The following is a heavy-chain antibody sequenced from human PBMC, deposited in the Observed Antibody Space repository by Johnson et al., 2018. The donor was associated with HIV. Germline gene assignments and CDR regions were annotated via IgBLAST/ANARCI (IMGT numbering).Heavy chain of an antibody. D-gene: IGHD4-23*01. Sequence: QVQLVESGGGVVQPGRFLRLSCAASGFSFSGYGMHWVRQAPGKGLEWVAVIWYDGSNKYYADSVRGRFTISRDNSKNTLYLQMNSLRAEDTAVYYCARDPGNGGRPFDAFDIWGQGTMVTVSS. CDR3: ARDPGNGGRPFDAFDI. CDR1: GFSFSGYG. V-gene: IGHV3-33*01. J-gene: IGHJ3*02. CDR2: IWYDGSNK.